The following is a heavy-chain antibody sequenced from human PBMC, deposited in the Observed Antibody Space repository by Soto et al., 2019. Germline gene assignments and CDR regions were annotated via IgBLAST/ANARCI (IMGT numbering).Heavy chain of an antibody. CDR3: ARGTYGDNGQVLGY. V-gene: IGHV3-7*01. CDR2: IKEDGSEI. D-gene: IGHD4-17*01. Sequence: EVQVVESGGGLVQPGGSLRLSCAGSGFTFGRHWMTWVRQAPGKGLEWVANIKEDGSEIYYVDSVKGRFTISRDNAKNSVYLHTNSLRAEDTALYYCARGTYGDNGQVLGYWGQGALVTVSS. CDR1: GFTFGRHW. J-gene: IGHJ4*02.